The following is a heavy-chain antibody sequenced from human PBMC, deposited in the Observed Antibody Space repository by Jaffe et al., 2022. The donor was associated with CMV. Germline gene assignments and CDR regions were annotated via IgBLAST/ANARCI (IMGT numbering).Heavy chain of an antibody. Sequence: QVQLVESGGGVVQPGRSLRLSCAASGFTFSSYGMHWVRQAPGKGLEWVAVIWYDGSNKYYADSVKGRFTISRDNSKNTLYLQMNSLRAEDTAVYYCARVKDPYDFWSGYSRAEYFQHWGQGTLVTVSS. CDR2: IWYDGSNK. CDR1: GFTFSSYG. CDR3: ARVKDPYDFWSGYSRAEYFQH. V-gene: IGHV3-33*08. J-gene: IGHJ1*01. D-gene: IGHD3-3*01.